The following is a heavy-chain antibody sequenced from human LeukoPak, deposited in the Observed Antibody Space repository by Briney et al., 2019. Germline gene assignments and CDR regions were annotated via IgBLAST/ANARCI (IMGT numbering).Heavy chain of an antibody. V-gene: IGHV4-30-2*01. CDR2: INHSGST. CDR3: AKNFDP. J-gene: IGHJ5*02. Sequence: PSQTLSLTCSVSGVSVRSGDLYWSWIRQPPGKGLEWVGEINHSGSTNYNPSLKSRVTILVDTSKNQLSLKLSSVTAADTAVYYCAKNFDPWGQGTLVTVSS. D-gene: IGHD2/OR15-2a*01. CDR1: GVSVRSGDLY.